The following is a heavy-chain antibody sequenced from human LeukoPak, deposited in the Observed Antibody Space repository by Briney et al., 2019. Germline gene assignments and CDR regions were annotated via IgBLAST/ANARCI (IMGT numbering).Heavy chain of an antibody. Sequence: SETLSLTCAVYGGSFSGYYWSWIRQPPGKGLEWIGEINHSGSTNYNPSLKSRVTISVDTSKNQFSLKLSSVTAADTAVYYCARVSSSDGYTGYNYWGQGTLVTVSS. CDR3: ARVSSSDGYTGYNY. CDR2: INHSGST. J-gene: IGHJ4*02. CDR1: GGSFSGYY. V-gene: IGHV4-34*01. D-gene: IGHD5-24*01.